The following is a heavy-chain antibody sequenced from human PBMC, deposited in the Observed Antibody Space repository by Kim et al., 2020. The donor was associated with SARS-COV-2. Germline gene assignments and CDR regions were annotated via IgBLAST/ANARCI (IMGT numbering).Heavy chain of an antibody. CDR3: ARNNIAARRGFDY. CDR1: GGTFSSYA. V-gene: IGHV1-69*13. J-gene: IGHJ4*02. CDR2: IIPIFGTA. D-gene: IGHD6-6*01. Sequence: SVKVSCKASGGTFSSYAISWVRQAPGQGLEWMGGIIPIFGTANYAQKFQGRVTITADESTSTAYMELSSLRSEDTAVYYCARNNIAARRGFDYWGQGTLVTVSS.